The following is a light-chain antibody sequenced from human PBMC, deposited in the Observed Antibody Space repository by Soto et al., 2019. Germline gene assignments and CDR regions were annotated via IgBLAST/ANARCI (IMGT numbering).Light chain of an antibody. CDR1: QGISNY. CDR3: QHYYDYPHT. CDR2: AAS. J-gene: IGKJ2*01. V-gene: IGKV1-8*01. Sequence: AIRMTQSPSSFSASTGDRVTITCRASQGISNYLAWYQQKPGKAPKLLIYAASTVQSGVPSRFSGSGSGTDFTLTISFLQSEDFATYFCQHYYDYPHTFGQGTKLEIK.